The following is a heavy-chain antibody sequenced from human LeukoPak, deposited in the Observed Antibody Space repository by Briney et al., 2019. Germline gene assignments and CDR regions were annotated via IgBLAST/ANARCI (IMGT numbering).Heavy chain of an antibody. CDR1: GFTFNRYS. V-gene: IGHV3-48*01. Sequence: GGSLRLSCAASGFTFNRYSMNWVRQAPGKGLAGVSYISYTGTIHYADSVKGRFTISRDDANNSLYLHMNSLRAEDTAVYYCTRDPRALDYWGQGTLVTVSS. CDR3: TRDPRALDY. CDR2: ISYTGTI. J-gene: IGHJ4*02.